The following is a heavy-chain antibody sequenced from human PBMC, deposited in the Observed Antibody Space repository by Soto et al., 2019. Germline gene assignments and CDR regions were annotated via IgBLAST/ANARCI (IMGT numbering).Heavy chain of an antibody. D-gene: IGHD3-3*01. V-gene: IGHV3-74*01. CDR3: ARDSSPYYDFWSGFYTYFDY. Sequence: HPGGSLRLSCAVSGFTFSSHWMHRVRQAPGKGLMWVSRINSDGSTTNYADSVKGRFTISRDNAKKTLYLQMNSLRVDDTAVYYCARDSSPYYDFWSGFYTYFDYWGQGA. CDR2: INSDGSTT. J-gene: IGHJ4*02. CDR1: GFTFSSHW.